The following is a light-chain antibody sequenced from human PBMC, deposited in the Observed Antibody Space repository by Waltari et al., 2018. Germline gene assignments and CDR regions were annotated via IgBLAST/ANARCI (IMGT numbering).Light chain of an antibody. Sequence: DVLVTQSPSSLSASVGDRVTITCRASQYIANFLNWYQHMPGKAPRLLIHDASTLQPGVSPRFSGSTSGTDFILTIDNLQPEDFTTYYCQQGYKSPPTFGPGTKVDV. V-gene: IGKV1-39*01. CDR1: QYIANF. J-gene: IGKJ3*01. CDR2: DAS. CDR3: QQGYKSPPT.